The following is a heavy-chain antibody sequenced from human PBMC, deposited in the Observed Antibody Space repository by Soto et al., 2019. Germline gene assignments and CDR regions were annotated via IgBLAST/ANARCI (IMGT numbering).Heavy chain of an antibody. D-gene: IGHD6-19*01. CDR3: AQTTGWPGFDY. CDR2: IYNGEST. CDR1: GASISNYY. J-gene: IGHJ4*02. V-gene: IGHV4-59*01. Sequence: QMQLQESGPGLVKPSETMSLTCTASGASISNYYWNWIRQPPGKGLEWIGHIYNGESTNYNPSLKRPVNKTVNDAKNQFSLKLGSVNAADTAVYYCAQTTGWPGFDYWGQGILVSVSS.